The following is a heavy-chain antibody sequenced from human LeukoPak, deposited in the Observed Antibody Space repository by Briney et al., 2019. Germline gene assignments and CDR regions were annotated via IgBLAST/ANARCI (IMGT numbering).Heavy chain of an antibody. CDR1: GGSISSSSYY. J-gene: IGHJ5*02. V-gene: IGHV4-39*07. CDR2: IYYSGST. D-gene: IGHD3-10*01. CDR3: ARSHGTGPLRGSDWFDP. Sequence: SETLSLTCTVSGGSISSSSYYWGWIRQPPGKGLEGIGSIYYSGSTYYNPSLKSRVTISVDTSKNQFSLKLSSVTAADTAVYYCARSHGTGPLRGSDWFDPWGQGTLVTVSS.